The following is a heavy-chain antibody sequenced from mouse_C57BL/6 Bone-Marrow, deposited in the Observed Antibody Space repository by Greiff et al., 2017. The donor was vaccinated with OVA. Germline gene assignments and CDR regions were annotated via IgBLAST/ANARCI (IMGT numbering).Heavy chain of an antibody. V-gene: IGHV5-9*01. J-gene: IGHJ2*01. Sequence: EVHLVESGGGLVKPGGSLKLSCAASGFTFSSYTMSWVRQTPEKRLEWVATISGGGGNTYYPDSVKGRFTISRDNAKNTLYLQMSSLRSEDTALYYCARHLSSGPDYWCQGTTLTVSS. D-gene: IGHD3-2*02. CDR1: GFTFSSYT. CDR3: ARHLSSGPDY. CDR2: ISGGGGNT.